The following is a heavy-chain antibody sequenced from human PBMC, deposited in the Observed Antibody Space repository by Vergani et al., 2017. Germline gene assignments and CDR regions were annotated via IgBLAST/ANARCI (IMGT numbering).Heavy chain of an antibody. CDR2: ISSSSSYI. Sequence: EVQLVESGGGLVKPGGSLRLSCAASGFTFSSYSMNWVRQAPGKGLKWVSSISSSSSYIYYADSVKGRFTISRDNAKNSLYLQMNSLRAEDTAVYYCARDGMVPYYDSSGWFFDYWGQGTLVTVSS. V-gene: IGHV3-21*01. D-gene: IGHD3-22*01. CDR3: ARDGMVPYYDSSGWFFDY. CDR1: GFTFSSYS. J-gene: IGHJ4*02.